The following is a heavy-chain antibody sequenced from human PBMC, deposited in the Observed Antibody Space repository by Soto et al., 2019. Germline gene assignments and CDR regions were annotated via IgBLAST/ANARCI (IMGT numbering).Heavy chain of an antibody. D-gene: IGHD5-18*01. CDR2: ITSSSTYK. CDR3: ARDLLEGYGHARQPDY. J-gene: IGHJ4*02. CDR1: GFTFSAYS. Sequence: LSWLASGFTFSAYSMSWVRQAPGQGLEWVSSITSSSTYKYYTRSVEGRFTISRDDAKNSLHLQMNSLRAEDTAVYYCARDLLEGYGHARQPDYWGQGT. V-gene: IGHV3-21*06.